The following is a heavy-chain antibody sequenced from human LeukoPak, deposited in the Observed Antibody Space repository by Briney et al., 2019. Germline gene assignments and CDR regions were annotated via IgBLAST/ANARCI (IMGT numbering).Heavy chain of an antibody. J-gene: IGHJ5*02. CDR1: GFTFSDYC. Sequence: GGSLRLSCAAAGFTFSDYCMSWIRQTPGKGLEWVSYISSGGTTIYYADSVKGRFTVSRDDAKSSLYLQMNSLRAEDTALYYCAKGSSGYFVDLWGQGTLVTVSS. V-gene: IGHV3-11*01. CDR3: AKGSSGYFVDL. CDR2: ISSGGTTI. D-gene: IGHD3-22*01.